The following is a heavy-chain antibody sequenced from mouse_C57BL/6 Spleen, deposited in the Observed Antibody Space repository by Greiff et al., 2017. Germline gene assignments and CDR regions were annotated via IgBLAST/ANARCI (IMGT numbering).Heavy chain of an antibody. CDR1: GYSITSGYD. Sequence: DVKLVESGPGMVKPSQSLSLTCTVTGYSITSGYDWHWIRHFPGNKLEWMGYISYSGSTNYNPSLKSRISITHDTSKNHFFLKLNSVTTEDTATYYCARNYDGGFDYWGQGTTLTVSS. D-gene: IGHD2-3*01. CDR3: ARNYDGGFDY. CDR2: ISYSGST. V-gene: IGHV3-1*01. J-gene: IGHJ2*01.